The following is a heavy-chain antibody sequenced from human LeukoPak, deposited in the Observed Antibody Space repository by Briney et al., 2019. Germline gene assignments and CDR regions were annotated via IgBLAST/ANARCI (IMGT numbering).Heavy chain of an antibody. Sequence: PSETLSLTCTVSGGSISSSSYYWGWIRQPPGKGLEWIGEINHSGSTNYNPSLKSRVTISVDTSKNQFSLKLSSVTAADTAVYYCARGDIVVVPAAQRIYYYYYYMDVWGKGTTVTISS. J-gene: IGHJ6*03. V-gene: IGHV4-39*07. CDR2: INHSGST. CDR1: GGSISSSSYY. CDR3: ARGDIVVVPAAQRIYYYYYYMDV. D-gene: IGHD2-2*01.